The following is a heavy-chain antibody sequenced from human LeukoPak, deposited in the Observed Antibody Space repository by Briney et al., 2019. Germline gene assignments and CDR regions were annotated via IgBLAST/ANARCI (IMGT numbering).Heavy chain of an antibody. CDR2: IKQDGSEQ. Sequence: GGSLRLSCAASGFTFNNYWMSWVRQAPGKGLEWVANIKQDGSEQYYVDSVKGRFTISRDNAKNSLSLQMNSLRAEDTAVYYCARPLMYYYGSETYFWFDPWGQGTLVTVSS. J-gene: IGHJ5*02. CDR1: GFTFNNYW. D-gene: IGHD3-10*01. CDR3: ARPLMYYYGSETYFWFDP. V-gene: IGHV3-7*01.